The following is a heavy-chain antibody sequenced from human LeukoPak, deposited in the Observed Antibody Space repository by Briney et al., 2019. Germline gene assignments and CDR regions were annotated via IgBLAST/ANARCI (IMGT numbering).Heavy chain of an antibody. Sequence: ASVKVSCKASGYTFTGYYMHWVRQAPGQGLEWLGWINPNSGGTNHAQKFQGRVIMTRDTSISTAYMELSRLRSDDTAVYYCARGGVRGIIIYYFDYWGQGTLVTVSS. CDR3: ARGGVRGIIIYYFDY. J-gene: IGHJ4*02. D-gene: IGHD3-10*01. CDR2: INPNSGGT. CDR1: GYTFTGYY. V-gene: IGHV1-2*02.